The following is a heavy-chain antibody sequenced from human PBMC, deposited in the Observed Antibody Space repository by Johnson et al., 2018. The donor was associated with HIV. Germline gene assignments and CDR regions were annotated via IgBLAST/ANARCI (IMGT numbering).Heavy chain of an antibody. CDR3: AKERGYSGSSRDAFDI. J-gene: IGHJ3*02. CDR1: GFTFDDYA. Sequence: VQLVESGGGLVQPGRSLRLSCAASGFTFDDYAMHWVRQAPGKGLEWVSGISWNSGSIGYADSVKGRFTISRDNAKNSLYLQMNSLRAEDKALYYCAKERGYSGSSRDAFDIWGQGTMVTVSS. V-gene: IGHV3-9*01. CDR2: ISWNSGSI. D-gene: IGHD1-26*01.